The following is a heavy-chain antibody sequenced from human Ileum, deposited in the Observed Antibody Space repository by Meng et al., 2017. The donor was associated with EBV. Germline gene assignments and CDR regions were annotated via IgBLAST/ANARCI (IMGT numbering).Heavy chain of an antibody. J-gene: IGHJ4*02. Sequence: QITVKASGPTLVKPTQTLTLTCIFSGFSLNQSGVGVGWIRQPPRKALEWLALVYWDDDKRYSPSLERRLTITKDTSKNQVVLTMTNMDPLDTATYYCAHEEDWRIDYWGQGTLVTVSS. V-gene: IGHV2-5*02. CDR3: AHEEDWRIDY. CDR1: GFSLNQSGVG. D-gene: IGHD3/OR15-3a*01. CDR2: VYWDDDK.